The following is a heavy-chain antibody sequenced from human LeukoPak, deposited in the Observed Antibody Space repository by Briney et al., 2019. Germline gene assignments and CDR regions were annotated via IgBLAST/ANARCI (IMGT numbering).Heavy chain of an antibody. CDR3: ARVRAAAVPYYFDY. Sequence: SETLSLTCTVSGGSVSSRSYYWGWIRQPPGKGLEWIGSIYYSGGTYYNAPLKSRVTISVDTSKNQFSLKVRSVTAADTAVYYCARVRAAAVPYYFDYWGQGTLVTVSS. V-gene: IGHV4-39*07. CDR1: GGSVSSRSYY. J-gene: IGHJ4*02. CDR2: IYYSGGT. D-gene: IGHD6-13*01.